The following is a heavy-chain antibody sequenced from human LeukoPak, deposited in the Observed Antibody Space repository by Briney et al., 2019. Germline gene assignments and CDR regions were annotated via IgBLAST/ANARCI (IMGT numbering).Heavy chain of an antibody. CDR3: ARRMITFGGTDY. CDR2: INHSGST. V-gene: IGHV4-34*01. CDR1: GGSFSGYY. J-gene: IGHJ4*02. Sequence: SETLSLTCAVYGGSFSGYYWSWIRQPPGEGLEWIGEINHSGSTNYNPSLKSRVTISVDTSKNQFSLKLSSVTAADTAVYYCARRMITFGGTDYWGQGTLVTVSS. D-gene: IGHD3-16*01.